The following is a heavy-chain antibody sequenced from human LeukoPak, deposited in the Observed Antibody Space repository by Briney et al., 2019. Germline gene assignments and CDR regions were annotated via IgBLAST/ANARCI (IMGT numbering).Heavy chain of an antibody. CDR3: ARGSMDDGMDV. Sequence: SSETLSLTCAVSGGSISSGGYSWSWIRQPPGKGLEWIGYIYHSGSTYYNPSLKRRVTISVDRSKNQFSLKLSSVTAADTAVYYCARGSMDDGMDVWGQGTTVTVSS. CDR1: GGSISSGGYS. J-gene: IGHJ6*02. CDR2: IYHSGST. V-gene: IGHV4-30-2*01.